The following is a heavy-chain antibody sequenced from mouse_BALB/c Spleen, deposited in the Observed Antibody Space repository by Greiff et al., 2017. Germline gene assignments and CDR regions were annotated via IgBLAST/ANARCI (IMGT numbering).Heavy chain of an antibody. CDR2: IDPENGDT. D-gene: IGHD2-12*01. V-gene: IGHV14-4*02. Sequence: VQLQQSGAELVRSGASVKLSCTASGFNFKDYYMNWVKQRPEQGLEWIGWIDPENGDTEYAPKFQGKATMTADTSSNTAYLQLSSLTSEDTAVYYCNALRVYAMDYWGQGTSVTVSS. CDR1: GFNFKDYY. J-gene: IGHJ4*01. CDR3: NALRVYAMDY.